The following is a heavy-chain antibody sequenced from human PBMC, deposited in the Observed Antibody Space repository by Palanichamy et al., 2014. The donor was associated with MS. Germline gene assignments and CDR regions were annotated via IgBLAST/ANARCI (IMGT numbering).Heavy chain of an antibody. J-gene: IGHJ4*02. CDR2: ISYDGSNK. Sequence: QVQLVESGGGVVQPGRSLRLSCAASGFTFSSYGMHWVRQAPGKGLEWVAVISYDGSNKYYADSVKGRFTISRDNSKNTLYLQMNSLRAEDTAVYYCAKDRGNTATLDYWGQGTLVTVSS. CDR3: AKDRGNTATLDY. D-gene: IGHD5-18*01. V-gene: IGHV3-30*18. CDR1: GFTFSSYG.